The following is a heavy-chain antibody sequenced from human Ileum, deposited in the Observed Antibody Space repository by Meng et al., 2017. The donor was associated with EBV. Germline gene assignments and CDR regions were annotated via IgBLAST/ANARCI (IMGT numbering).Heavy chain of an antibody. CDR3: ARWAFIYSYGFDH. CDR1: GASITESNS. J-gene: IGHJ4*02. V-gene: IGHV4-4*02. D-gene: IGHD5-18*01. Sequence: QLQLQESGPGLVKPSGTLSLTCAVSGASITESNSWSWVRQPPGKGLEWIGEIYHSGGTNYNPSLKSRVTISVDKSKNQISLKLNPVTAADTAVYYCARWAFIYSYGFDHWGQGTLVTVSS. CDR2: IYHSGGT.